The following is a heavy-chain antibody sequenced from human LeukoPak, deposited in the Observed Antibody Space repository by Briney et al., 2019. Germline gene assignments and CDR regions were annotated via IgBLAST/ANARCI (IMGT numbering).Heavy chain of an antibody. V-gene: IGHV4-4*02. Sequence: SETLSLTCTVSGDSINSLDLWSWVRQPPGKGLEWIGEMYLSGTTHSNPSVKSRVTISIDKSKNQFFLNLSSVTAANTAVYYCAGLVGRYSSGLYYYYFDYWGQGTLVTVSS. D-gene: IGHD3-22*01. CDR2: MYLSGTT. CDR1: GDSINSLDL. J-gene: IGHJ4*02. CDR3: AGLVGRYSSGLYYYYFDY.